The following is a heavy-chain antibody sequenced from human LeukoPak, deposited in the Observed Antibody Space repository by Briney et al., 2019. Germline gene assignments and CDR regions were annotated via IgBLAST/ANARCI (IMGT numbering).Heavy chain of an antibody. CDR2: ISGSGGST. D-gene: IGHD2-2*02. CDR3: AKDVGYCSSTSCYIFDY. J-gene: IGHJ4*02. V-gene: IGHV3-23*01. Sequence: GGSLRLSCAASGFTFSSHVMSSVHQAPGKGLEWVSAISGSGGSTYYADSVKGRFTISRDNSKNTLYLQMNSLRAEDTAVYYCAKDVGYCSSTSCYIFDYWGQGTLVTVSS. CDR1: GFTFSSHV.